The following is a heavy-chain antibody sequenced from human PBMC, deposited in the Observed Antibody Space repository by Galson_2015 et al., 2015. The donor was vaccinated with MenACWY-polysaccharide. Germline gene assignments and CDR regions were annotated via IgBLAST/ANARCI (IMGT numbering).Heavy chain of an antibody. CDR3: AKDLRVGATAGSELDF. CDR1: GFTFSSYG. CDR2: ISGSGGST. D-gene: IGHD1-26*01. J-gene: IGHJ4*02. Sequence: SLRLSCAASGFTFSSYGMSWVRQAPGKGLEWVSSISGSGGSTFYADPPEGRVTIPRDNPKNTPSLQVNSLRAEDTAKYYCAKDLRVGATAGSELDFWGQGTLVTVSS. V-gene: IGHV3-23*01.